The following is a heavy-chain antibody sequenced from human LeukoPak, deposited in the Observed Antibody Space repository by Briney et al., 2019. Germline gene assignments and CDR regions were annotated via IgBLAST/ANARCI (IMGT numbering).Heavy chain of an antibody. Sequence: PSETLSLTCTVSGGSISSSSYYWGWIRQPPGKGLEWIGSIYYSGSTYYNPSLKSRVTISVNTSKNQFSLKLSSVTAADTAVYYCAGRWEGDSGSYWGYYFDYWGQGTLVTVSS. V-gene: IGHV4-39*01. D-gene: IGHD1-26*01. J-gene: IGHJ4*02. CDR3: AGRWEGDSGSYWGYYFDY. CDR1: GGSISSSSYY. CDR2: IYYSGST.